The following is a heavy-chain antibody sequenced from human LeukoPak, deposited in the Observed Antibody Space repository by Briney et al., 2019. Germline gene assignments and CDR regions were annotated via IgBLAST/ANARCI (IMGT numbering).Heavy chain of an antibody. J-gene: IGHJ4*02. V-gene: IGHV4-39*07. CDR2: IYYSGST. Sequence: SETLSLTCAVSGGSISSNSYYWGWIRQPPGKGLEWIGSIYYSGSTYYNPSLKSRVTISVDTSKNQFSLKLSSVTAADTAVYYCARERLYSSSSEVDYWGQGTLVTVSS. CDR1: GGSISSNSYY. CDR3: ARERLYSSSSEVDY. D-gene: IGHD6-6*01.